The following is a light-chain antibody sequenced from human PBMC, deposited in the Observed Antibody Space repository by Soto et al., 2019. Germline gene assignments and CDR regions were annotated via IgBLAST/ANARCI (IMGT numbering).Light chain of an antibody. CDR3: QQRSNWPLT. CDR2: DAS. CDR1: QSVSSF. V-gene: IGKV3-11*01. Sequence: EIVLTQSPATLSLSPGERATLSCRASQSVSSFLAWYQQKPGQAPRLLIYDASNRATGIPARFSGSGSGTDFTLTISSLEPEDFAIYDCQQRSNWPLTFGGGTKVDIK. J-gene: IGKJ4*02.